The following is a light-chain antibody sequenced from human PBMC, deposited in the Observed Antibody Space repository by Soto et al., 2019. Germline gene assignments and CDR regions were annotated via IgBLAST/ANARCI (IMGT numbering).Light chain of an antibody. V-gene: IGLV3-21*04. CDR3: QVWDSSSAV. J-gene: IGLJ7*01. CDR1: NIGSKS. Sequence: SYELTQPPSVSVAPGKKARITCGGNNIGSKSVHWYQQKPGQAPVLVIYYDSDRPSGIPERFSGSNSGNTATLTISRVEAGDEADYYCQVWDSSSAVFGGGTQLTVL. CDR2: YDS.